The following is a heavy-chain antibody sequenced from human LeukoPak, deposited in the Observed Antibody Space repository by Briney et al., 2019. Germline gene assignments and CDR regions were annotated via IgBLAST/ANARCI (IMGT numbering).Heavy chain of an antibody. J-gene: IGHJ4*02. CDR1: GGSISSSSYY. CDR2: IYYSGST. D-gene: IGHD4-11*01. CDR3: ARSSYSNYPGD. V-gene: IGHV4-39*01. Sequence: KTSETLSLTFTVSGGSISSSSYYWGWIRQPPGKGLEWIGSIYYSGSTYYNPSLKSRVTISVDTSKNQFSLKLSSVTAADTAVYYCARSSYSNYPGDWGQGTLVTVSS.